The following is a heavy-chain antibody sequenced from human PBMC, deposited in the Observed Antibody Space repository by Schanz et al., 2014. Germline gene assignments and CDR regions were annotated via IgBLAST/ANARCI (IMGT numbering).Heavy chain of an antibody. J-gene: IGHJ4*02. CDR2: VSRSTPDI. CDR3: AKDAENTAMITDYFDY. Sequence: EEQLVESGGGLVQPGGSLRLSCTASGFTFSSYSMNWVRQAPGKGLEWVSYVSRSTPDIYYADSVKGRFTISRDNSKNSLYLQMNSLRAEDTAVYYCAKDAENTAMITDYFDYWGQGTLVTVSS. CDR1: GFTFSSYS. V-gene: IGHV3-21*04. D-gene: IGHD5-18*01.